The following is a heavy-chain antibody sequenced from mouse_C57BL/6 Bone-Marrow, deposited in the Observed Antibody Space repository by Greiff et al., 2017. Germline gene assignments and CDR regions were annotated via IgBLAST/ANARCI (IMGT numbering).Heavy chain of an antibody. J-gene: IGHJ2*01. CDR3: TTYQETYDY. CDR2: IDPENGDT. Sequence: VQLQQSGAELVRPGASVKLSCTASGFNIKDDYMHWVKQRPEQGLEWIGWIDPENGDTEYASKFQGKATITADTSSNTAYLQLSSLTSEDTAVYYCTTYQETYDYWGQGTTLTVSS. D-gene: IGHD3-2*02. V-gene: IGHV14-4*01. CDR1: GFNIKDDY.